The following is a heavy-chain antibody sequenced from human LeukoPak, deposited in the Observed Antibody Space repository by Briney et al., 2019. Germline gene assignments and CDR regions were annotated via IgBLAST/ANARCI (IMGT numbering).Heavy chain of an antibody. J-gene: IGHJ5*02. CDR2: IYSGGST. D-gene: IGHD3-16*01. CDR1: GFTFSSYG. CDR3: ARAPFGDP. V-gene: IGHV3-66*01. Sequence: GGSLRLSCAASGFTFSSYGMHWVRQAPGKGLEWVSVIYSGGSTYYADSVKGRFTISRDNSKNTLYLQMNSLRAEDTAVYYCARAPFGDPWGQGTLVTVSS.